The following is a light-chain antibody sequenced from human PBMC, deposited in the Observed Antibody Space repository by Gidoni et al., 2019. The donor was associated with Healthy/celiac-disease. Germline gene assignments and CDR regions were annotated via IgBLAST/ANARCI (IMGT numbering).Light chain of an antibody. CDR3: QVWDSSSDPVV. CDR1: NIGSKS. Sequence: SYVLTPPPSVSVAPGQTARITCGGNNIGSKSVHWYQQKPGQAPVLVVYDVSDRPSGIPERFSGSNSGNTATLTISRVEAGDEADYYCQVWDSSSDPVVFGGGTKLTVL. CDR2: DVS. J-gene: IGLJ2*01. V-gene: IGLV3-21*02.